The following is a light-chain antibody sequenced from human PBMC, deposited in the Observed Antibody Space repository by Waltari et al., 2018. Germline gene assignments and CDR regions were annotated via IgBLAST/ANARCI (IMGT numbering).Light chain of an antibody. V-gene: IGKV3-15*01. CDR3: QQYNKWPRT. Sequence: EIVMTQSPATLSVSPGERATLSCRASQSVSSNLAWYQQKPGQAPRLLIYGASTRATGVPARFSGGGSGAEFTLTVSSLQSGDFAVYYCQQYNKWPRTFCQGTKVEIK. CDR2: GAS. J-gene: IGKJ1*01. CDR1: QSVSSN.